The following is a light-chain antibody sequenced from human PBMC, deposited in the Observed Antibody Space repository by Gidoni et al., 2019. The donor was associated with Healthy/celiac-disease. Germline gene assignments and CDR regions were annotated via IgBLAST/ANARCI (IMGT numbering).Light chain of an antibody. CDR2: WAS. J-gene: IGKJ4*02. Sequence: DIVMTQSPDSLAVSLGERATINCKSSQSVLYSSNNKNYLAWYQQKPGQPPKLLISWASTRESGVPDRFSGSGSGTDFTLTISSLQAEDVAVYYCQQYYSTPTCGGGTKVEIK. V-gene: IGKV4-1*01. CDR1: QSVLYSSNNKNY. CDR3: QQYYSTPT.